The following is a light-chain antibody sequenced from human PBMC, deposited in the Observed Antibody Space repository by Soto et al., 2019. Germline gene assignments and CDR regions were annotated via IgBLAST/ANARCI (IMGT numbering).Light chain of an antibody. V-gene: IGLV2-14*01. CDR1: TRDIGSSNY. J-gene: IGLJ1*01. CDR2: EVS. CDR3: SSYTVTTTPVV. Sequence: QSVLTQPASVSGSPGQSITLSCTGTTRDIGSSNYVSWYQQHPGKAPKLIIYEVSNRPSGISNRFSGSKSGNTASLSISGLQAEDEADYYCSSYTVTTTPVVFGSGTKVTVL.